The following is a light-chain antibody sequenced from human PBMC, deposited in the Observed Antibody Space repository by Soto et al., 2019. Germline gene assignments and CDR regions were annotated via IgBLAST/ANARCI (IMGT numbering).Light chain of an antibody. CDR1: QGISSD. CDR3: EQTSSTPRT. V-gene: IGKV1-39*01. Sequence: DIQMTQSPSSLSASVGDSITITCRASQGISSDLSWYQHKPGKAPNLLIYGASSLQSVVTSRFSGSGSGTDFSLAIRSLQPEDLATYYCEQTSSTPRTFGQGTKVEIK. CDR2: GAS. J-gene: IGKJ1*01.